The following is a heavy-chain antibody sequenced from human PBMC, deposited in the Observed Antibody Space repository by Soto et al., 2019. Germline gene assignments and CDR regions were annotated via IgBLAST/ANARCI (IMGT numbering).Heavy chain of an antibody. CDR3: AHRVLRTVFGLVTTTAIYFDF. CDR2: IYWDDDQ. J-gene: IGHJ4*02. CDR1: GFSLTTSGVG. V-gene: IGHV2-5*02. D-gene: IGHD3-3*01. Sequence: QITLNESGPTVVRPTETLTLTCRFSGFSLTTSGVGVGWIRQSPGKAPEWLALIYWDDDQSYSASLKSRLTITKDTSTNPVVLTVSDLDPTDTATYYCAHRVLRTVFGLVTTTAIYFDFWGQGTPVAVSS.